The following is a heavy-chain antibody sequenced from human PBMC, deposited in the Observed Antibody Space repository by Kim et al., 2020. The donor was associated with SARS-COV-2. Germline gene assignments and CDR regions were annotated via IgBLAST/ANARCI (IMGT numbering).Heavy chain of an antibody. J-gene: IGHJ4*02. D-gene: IGHD2-21*02. V-gene: IGHV3-15*01. CDR3: TTSVVVTANPDY. CDR2: IKSKTDGGTT. CDR1: GFTFSNAW. Sequence: GGSLRLSCAASGFTFSNAWMSWVRQAPGKGLEWVGRIKSKTDGGTTDYAAPVKGRFTISRDDSKNTLYLQMNSLKTEDTAVYYCTTSVVVTANPDYWGQGTLVTVSS.